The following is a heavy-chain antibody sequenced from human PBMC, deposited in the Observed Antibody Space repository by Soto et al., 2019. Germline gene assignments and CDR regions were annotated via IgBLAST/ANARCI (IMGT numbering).Heavy chain of an antibody. J-gene: IGHJ4*02. CDR2: INPDSGDT. Sequence: GASVKVSCKASGYTFTGYYMHWMRQAPGQGLEWMGWINPDSGDTKHAQKFQGRVTMTRDTSISTAYMELSSLRSDDTAVYYCARAGGPVGYSDYVGTHYFDYWGQGALVTVSS. V-gene: IGHV1-2*02. CDR3: ARAGGPVGYSDYVGTHYFDY. D-gene: IGHD4-17*01. CDR1: GYTFTGYY.